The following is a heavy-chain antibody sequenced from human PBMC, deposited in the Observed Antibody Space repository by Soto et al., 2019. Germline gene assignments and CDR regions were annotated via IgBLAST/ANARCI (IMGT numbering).Heavy chain of an antibody. CDR1: GYTFTDHY. Sequence: GASVKVSCKTSGYTFTDHYIHWVRQAPGQGPEWLGWLNPNTGGPNYSQKFQGRVTMTRDTSISTAYMELTRLRSGDTAVYYCAMGGSGWTRSYFDNWGQGTLVTVSS. D-gene: IGHD6-19*01. CDR3: AMGGSGWTRSYFDN. V-gene: IGHV1-2*02. J-gene: IGHJ4*02. CDR2: LNPNTGGP.